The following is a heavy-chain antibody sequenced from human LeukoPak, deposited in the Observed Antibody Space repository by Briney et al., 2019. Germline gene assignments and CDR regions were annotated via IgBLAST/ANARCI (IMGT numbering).Heavy chain of an antibody. CDR1: GFTFSSYA. D-gene: IGHD6-19*01. V-gene: IGHV3-7*01. CDR3: ARVAGALYSSAPLDY. Sequence: GGSLRLSCAASGFTFSSYAMSWVRQAPGKGLEWVANIKQDGSEKYYVDSVKGRFTISRDNAKNSLYLQMNSLRAEDTAVYYCARVAGALYSSAPLDYWGQGTLVTVSS. J-gene: IGHJ4*02. CDR2: IKQDGSEK.